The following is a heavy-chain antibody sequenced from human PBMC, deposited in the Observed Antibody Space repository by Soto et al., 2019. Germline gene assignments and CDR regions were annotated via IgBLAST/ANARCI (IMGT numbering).Heavy chain of an antibody. CDR1: GYTFTSYY. CDR3: ARGSNIVGATVRYYGMDV. CDR2: INPSGGST. J-gene: IGHJ6*02. D-gene: IGHD1-26*01. Sequence: ASVKVSCKASGYTFTSYYMHWVRQAPGQGLEWMGIINPSGGSTSYAQKFQGRVTMTRDTSTSTVYMELSSLRSEDTAVYYCARGSNIVGATVRYYGMDVWGQGTTVTVS. V-gene: IGHV1-46*01.